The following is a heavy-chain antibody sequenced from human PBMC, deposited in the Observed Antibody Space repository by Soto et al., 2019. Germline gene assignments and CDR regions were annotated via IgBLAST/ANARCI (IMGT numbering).Heavy chain of an antibody. CDR1: GGTFSSYA. V-gene: IGHV1-69*01. J-gene: IGHJ6*02. CDR2: IIPIFGTA. Sequence: QVQLVQSGAEVKKPGSSVKVSCKASGGTFSSYAISWVRQAPGQGLEWMGGIIPIFGTANYAQKFQGRVTITADESTSTAYRELSSLRSEDTAVYYCASAESDIVVVPAAMVFYYGMDVWGQGTTVTVSS. D-gene: IGHD2-2*01. CDR3: ASAESDIVVVPAAMVFYYGMDV.